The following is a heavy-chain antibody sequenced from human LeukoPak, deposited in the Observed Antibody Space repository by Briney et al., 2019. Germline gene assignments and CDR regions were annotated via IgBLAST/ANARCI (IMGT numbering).Heavy chain of an antibody. CDR2: IYTSGST. D-gene: IGHD3-10*01. V-gene: IGHV4-61*02. J-gene: IGHJ4*02. CDR1: GGSISSGSYY. Sequence: PSQTLSLTCTVSGGSISSGSYYWSWIRQPAGKGLEWIGRIYTSGSTNYNPSLKSRFTISVDTSKNQFSLKLSSVTAADTAVYYCARLMVRGVNFDYWGQGTLVTVSS. CDR3: ARLMVRGVNFDY.